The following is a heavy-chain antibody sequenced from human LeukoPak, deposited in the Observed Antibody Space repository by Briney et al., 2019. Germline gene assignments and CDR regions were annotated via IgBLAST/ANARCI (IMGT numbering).Heavy chain of an antibody. V-gene: IGHV3-23*01. J-gene: IGHJ4*02. D-gene: IGHD3-22*01. CDR3: AKGGSSGSFDY. Sequence: GGSLRLSCAASGFTFSSYAMSWVRHAPGKGLEWVSAISGSGGSTYYADSVKGRFTISRDNSKNTLYLQMDSLRAEDTAVYYCAKGGSSGSFDYWGQGTLVTVSS. CDR1: GFTFSSYA. CDR2: ISGSGGST.